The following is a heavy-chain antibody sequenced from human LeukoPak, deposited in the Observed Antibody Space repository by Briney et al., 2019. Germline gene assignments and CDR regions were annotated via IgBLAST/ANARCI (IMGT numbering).Heavy chain of an antibody. CDR3: ATDRDNSDWQKRFDS. CDR1: GFTFSPYW. J-gene: IGHJ4*02. V-gene: IGHV3-7*01. D-gene: IGHD2-21*02. CDR2: INQDASEV. Sequence: GGSLRLSCAASGFTFSPYWMNWYRQAPGKGLEWVGNINQDASEVNYVDSVRGRFTISRDNAKNSLHLQLNSLRAEDTAVYYCATDRDNSDWQKRFDSWGQGTLVTVSS.